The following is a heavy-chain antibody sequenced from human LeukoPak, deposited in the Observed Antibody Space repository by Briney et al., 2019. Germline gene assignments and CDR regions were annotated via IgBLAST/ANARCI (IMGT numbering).Heavy chain of an antibody. CDR2: ISSSSSTI. Sequence: GSLRLSCAASGFTFSSYSMNWVRQAPGKGLEWVSYISSSSSTIYYADSVKGRFTISRDNSKNTLYLQMNSLRAEDTAVYYCAIPTDYVAGNRWFDPWGQGTLVTVSS. J-gene: IGHJ5*02. CDR3: AIPTDYVAGNRWFDP. V-gene: IGHV3-48*01. CDR1: GFTFSSYS. D-gene: IGHD4-17*01.